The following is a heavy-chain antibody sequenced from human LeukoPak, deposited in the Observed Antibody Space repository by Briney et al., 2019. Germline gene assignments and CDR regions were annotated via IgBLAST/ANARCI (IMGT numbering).Heavy chain of an antibody. CDR2: INTNTGNP. J-gene: IGHJ4*02. D-gene: IGHD6-13*01. V-gene: IGHV7-4-1*02. CDR3: ARDGYSSSWYSRPVDY. CDR1: GYTFTSYA. Sequence: GASVKVSCKASGYTFTSYAMNWVRQAPGQGLEWMGWINTNTGNPTYAQGFTGRFVFSLDTSVSTAYLQISSLKAEDTAVYCCARDGYSSSWYSRPVDYWGQGTLVTVSS.